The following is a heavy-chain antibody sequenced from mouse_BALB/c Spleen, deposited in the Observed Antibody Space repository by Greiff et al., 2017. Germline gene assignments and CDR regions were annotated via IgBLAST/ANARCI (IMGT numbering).Heavy chain of an antibody. CDR2: ISYSGST. Sequence: EVKLMESGPSLVKPSQTLSLTCSVTGDSITSGYWNWIRKFPGNKLEYMGYISYSGSTYYNPSLKSRISITRDTSKNQYYLQLNSVTTEDTATYYCASPYGNYVACFAYWGQGTLVTVSA. CDR3: ASPYGNYVACFAY. J-gene: IGHJ3*01. CDR1: GDSITSGY. V-gene: IGHV3-8*02. D-gene: IGHD2-1*01.